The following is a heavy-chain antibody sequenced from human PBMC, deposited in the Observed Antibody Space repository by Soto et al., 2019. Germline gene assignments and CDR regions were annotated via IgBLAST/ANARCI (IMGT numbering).Heavy chain of an antibody. Sequence: ASVKVSCKASGYTFTSYAMHWVRQAPGQRLEWMGWINAGNGNTKYSQKFQGRVTITRDTSASTAYMELSSLRSEDTAVYYCARSARITIFGVVISTVANWFDPWGQGTLVTVS. J-gene: IGHJ5*02. CDR3: ARSARITIFGVVISTVANWFDP. CDR2: INAGNGNT. V-gene: IGHV1-3*01. CDR1: GYTFTSYA. D-gene: IGHD3-3*01.